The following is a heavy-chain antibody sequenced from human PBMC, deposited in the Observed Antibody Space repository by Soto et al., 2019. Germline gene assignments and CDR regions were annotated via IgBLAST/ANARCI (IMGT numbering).Heavy chain of an antibody. V-gene: IGHV4-31*02. D-gene: IGHD3-10*01. CDR1: GGSIGSRDYY. Sequence: QVQVQELGPGLVKPSQTLSLKCSVSGGSIGSRDYYWSWIRQHPEKGLEWIGSIYYNGNTDYNPSLRGRPTMSLDTSMNEFSLKLTSVTAADTAVYYCARDKGGAALKGSGMDVWGQGTTVTVS. CDR3: ARDKGGAALKGSGMDV. CDR2: IYYNGNT. J-gene: IGHJ6*02.